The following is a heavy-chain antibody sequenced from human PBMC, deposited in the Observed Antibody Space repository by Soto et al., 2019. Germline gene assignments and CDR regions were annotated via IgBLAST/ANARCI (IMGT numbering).Heavy chain of an antibody. CDR1: GGSISSGGDY. Sequence: PSETLSLTCTVSGGSISSGGDYWSWIRQHPGKGLEWIGYIYYSGSTYCNPSLKSRVTISVDTSKNQFSLKLSSVTAADTAAYYCARGLLRYFDWLLSTHPDGMDVWGQGTTVTVSS. V-gene: IGHV4-31*03. CDR2: IYYSGST. J-gene: IGHJ6*02. CDR3: ARGLLRYFDWLLSTHPDGMDV. D-gene: IGHD3-9*01.